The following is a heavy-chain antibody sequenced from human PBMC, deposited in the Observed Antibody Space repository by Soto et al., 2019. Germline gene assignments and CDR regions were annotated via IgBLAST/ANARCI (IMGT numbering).Heavy chain of an antibody. CDR3: AGPWNKQ. CDR1: GYTFTSYN. CDR2: MNPNSGNT. J-gene: IGHJ4*02. Sequence: QVQLVQSGAEVKKPGASVKVSCKASGYTFTSYNINWVRQATGQGLEWMGWMNPNSGNTGYAQKLQGRVTMTKDTAISTPYMDLSSLRSEDTAVYYCAGPWNKQWGQGTLVTVSS. D-gene: IGHD1-1*01. V-gene: IGHV1-8*01.